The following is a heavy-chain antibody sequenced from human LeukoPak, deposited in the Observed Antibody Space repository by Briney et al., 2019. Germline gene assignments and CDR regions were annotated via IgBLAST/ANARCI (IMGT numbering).Heavy chain of an antibody. CDR3: AKTESDVWSGHHFDY. V-gene: IGHV3-23*01. D-gene: IGHD3-3*01. CDR1: GFTFSSYA. J-gene: IGHJ4*02. Sequence: PGGSLRLSCAASGFTFSSYAMSWVRQAPGKGLEWVSAISGSGGSTYYADSVKGRFTISGDNSKNTLYLQMNSLRAEDTAVYYCAKTESDVWSGHHFDYWGQGTLVTVSS. CDR2: ISGSGGST.